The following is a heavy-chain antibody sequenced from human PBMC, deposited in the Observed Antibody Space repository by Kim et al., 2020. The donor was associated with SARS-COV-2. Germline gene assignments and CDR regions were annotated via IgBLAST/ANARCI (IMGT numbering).Heavy chain of an antibody. D-gene: IGHD3-10*01. Sequence: GGSLRLSCAASGFTFSNAWMSWVRQAPGKGLEWVGRIKSKTDGGTTDYAAPVKGRFTISRDDSKNTLYLQMNSLKTEDTAVYYCTTDIPLLWFGELLSDWGQGTLVTVSS. CDR2: IKSKTDGGTT. CDR1: GFTFSNAW. CDR3: TTDIPLLWFGELLSD. V-gene: IGHV3-15*01. J-gene: IGHJ4*02.